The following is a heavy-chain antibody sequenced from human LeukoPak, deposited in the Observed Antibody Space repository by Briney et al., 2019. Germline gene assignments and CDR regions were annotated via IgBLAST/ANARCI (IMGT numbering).Heavy chain of an antibody. CDR3: AKRTVAGTGRGFDI. CDR2: ISGSGDST. V-gene: IGHV3-23*01. J-gene: IGHJ3*02. CDR1: GFTFSSYA. D-gene: IGHD6-19*01. Sequence: GGSLRLSCAASGFTFSSYAMNWVRQAPGKGLEWVSLISGSGDSTDYADSVKGRFTISRDNSKDTLYLQIISLRADDTAVYYCAKRTVAGTGRGFDIWGQGTLVTVSS.